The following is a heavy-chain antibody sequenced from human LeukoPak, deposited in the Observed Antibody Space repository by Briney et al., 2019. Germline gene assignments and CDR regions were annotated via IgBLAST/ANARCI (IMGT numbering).Heavy chain of an antibody. CDR3: ARHWGRDSSRQYYFNY. D-gene: IGHD6-13*01. Sequence: SQTLSLTCAISGDIVSSKSASWNWIRQSPSRGLEWLGRTYSRSKWFNDYAVSVKSRIAINPDTSQNQFSLHLASVTPDDTAVYYCARHWGRDSSRQYYFNYWGQGTLVTVSS. J-gene: IGHJ4*02. CDR2: TYSRSKWFN. V-gene: IGHV6-1*01. CDR1: GDIVSSKSAS.